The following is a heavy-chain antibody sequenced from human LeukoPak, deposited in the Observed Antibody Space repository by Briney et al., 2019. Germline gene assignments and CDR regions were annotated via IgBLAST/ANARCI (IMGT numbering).Heavy chain of an antibody. CDR1: GFTFSSHS. D-gene: IGHD6-19*01. V-gene: IGHV3-48*01. CDR3: AREGIAVAGMGGAGFDY. J-gene: IGHJ4*02. Sequence: GGSLRLSCAASGFTFSSHSMNWVRQAPGKGLEWVSYISSSSSTIYYADSVKGRFTISRDNAKNSLYLQMNSLRAEDTAVYYCAREGIAVAGMGGAGFDYWGQGTLVTVSS. CDR2: ISSSSSTI.